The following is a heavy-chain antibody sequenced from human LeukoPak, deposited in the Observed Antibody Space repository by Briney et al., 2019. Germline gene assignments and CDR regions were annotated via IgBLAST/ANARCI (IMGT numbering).Heavy chain of an antibody. CDR1: EYSFTSYW. CDR2: IDPSDSYT. V-gene: IGHV5-10-1*01. D-gene: IGHD2-21*02. CDR3: ARHSNCGGDCSDWFDP. Sequence: GESLKISCKGSEYSFTSYWISWVRQMPGKGLEWMGRIDPSDSYTNYSPSFQGHVTISADKSISTAYLQWSSLKASDTAMYYCARHSNCGGDCSDWFDPWGQGTLVTVSS. J-gene: IGHJ5*02.